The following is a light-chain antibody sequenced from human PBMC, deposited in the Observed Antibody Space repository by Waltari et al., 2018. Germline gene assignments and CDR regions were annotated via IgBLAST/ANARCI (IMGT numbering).Light chain of an antibody. Sequence: DIQMTQSPPSLAASVGDSVNITCRASQTIRNYLNWYQQRPGKAPKLLIAAASSLQSGVPSSVSGSGSGTDYALTISSLQPEDFASYHCQETYTPLFTFGPGTKVEIK. CDR3: QETYTPLFT. J-gene: IGKJ3*01. CDR1: QTIRNY. CDR2: AAS. V-gene: IGKV1-39*01.